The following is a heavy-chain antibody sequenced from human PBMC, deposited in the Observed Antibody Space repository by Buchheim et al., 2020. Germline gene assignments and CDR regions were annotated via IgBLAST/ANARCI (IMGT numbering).Heavy chain of an antibody. CDR2: IYYSGST. V-gene: IGHV4-59*01. CDR3: ARGYIVVVPAAIGSGYYGMDV. J-gene: IGHJ6*02. D-gene: IGHD2-2*02. CDR1: GGSISSYY. Sequence: QVQLQESGPGLVKPSETLSLTCTVSGGSISSYYWSWIRQPPGKGLEWIGYIYYSGSTNYNPSLKSRVTISVETSKNQFSLKLSSVTAADTAVYYCARGYIVVVPAAIGSGYYGMDVWGQGTT.